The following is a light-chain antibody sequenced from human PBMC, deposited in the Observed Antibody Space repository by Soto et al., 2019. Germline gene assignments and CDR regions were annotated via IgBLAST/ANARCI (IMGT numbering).Light chain of an antibody. V-gene: IGKV1-17*01. Sequence: DIQMTQSPSSLSASVGDRVTITCRASQGIRSDLAWYQQKAGKAPKRLIYAASSLQSWVPSRFSGSGSGTEFTLTISSLQPEDFATYYCLQHNRYPYTFGQGTKLEIK. CDR3: LQHNRYPYT. CDR2: AAS. J-gene: IGKJ2*01. CDR1: QGIRSD.